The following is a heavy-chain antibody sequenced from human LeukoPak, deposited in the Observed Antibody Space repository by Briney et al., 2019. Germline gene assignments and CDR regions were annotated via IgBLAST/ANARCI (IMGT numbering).Heavy chain of an antibody. D-gene: IGHD1-26*01. V-gene: IGHV3-11*01. Sequence: GGSLRLSCAASGFTFSDYYMSWIRQAPGKGLEWVSYISSSGSTIYYADSVKGRFTISRDNAKNSLYLQMNSLRAEDTAVYYCARDARGGSDFRWFDPWGQGTLVTVSS. J-gene: IGHJ5*02. CDR1: GFTFSDYY. CDR3: ARDARGGSDFRWFDP. CDR2: ISSSGSTI.